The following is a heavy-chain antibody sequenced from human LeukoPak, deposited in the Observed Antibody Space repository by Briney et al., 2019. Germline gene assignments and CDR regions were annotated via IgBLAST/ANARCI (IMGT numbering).Heavy chain of an antibody. CDR1: GGSMRSQY. CDR2: IHYSGST. V-gene: IGHV4-59*08. J-gene: IGHJ1*01. Sequence: ASETLSFTCTVSGGSMRSQYWSWIRQPPGKGLEWIGYIHYSGSTNYNPSLKSRVIISVDTSKNQFSLKLSSVTAADTAVYYCANLIAAAPYFQHWGQGTLVTVSS. CDR3: ANLIAAAPYFQH. D-gene: IGHD6-13*01.